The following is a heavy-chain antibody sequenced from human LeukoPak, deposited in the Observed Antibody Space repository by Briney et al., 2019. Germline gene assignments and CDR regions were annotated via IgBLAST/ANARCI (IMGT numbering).Heavy chain of an antibody. CDR2: ISYDGSNK. CDR1: GFTFSSYG. V-gene: IGHV3-30*18. J-gene: IGHJ6*02. CDR3: AKDRMYYDFWSGSQTYYYYGMDV. Sequence: GSLRLSCAASGFTFSSYGMHWVRQAPGKGLEWVAVISYDGSNKYYADSVKGRFAISRDNSKNTLYLQMNSLRAEDTAVYYCAKDRMYYDFWSGSQTYYYYGMDVWGQGTTVTVSS. D-gene: IGHD3-3*01.